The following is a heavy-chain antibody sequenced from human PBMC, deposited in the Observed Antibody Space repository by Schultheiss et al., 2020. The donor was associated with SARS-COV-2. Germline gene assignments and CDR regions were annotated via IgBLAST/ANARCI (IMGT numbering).Heavy chain of an antibody. Sequence: GGSLRLSCAASGFIFDDYGMTWVRQAPGKGLEWVSGIHWSGGSTGYADSVKGRFTISRDNSKNTLYLQMDSLRAEDTAVYYCARWGNSKILDHWGQGTLVTVSS. V-gene: IGHV3-20*04. CDR3: ARWGNSKILDH. D-gene: IGHD3-16*01. J-gene: IGHJ4*02. CDR2: IHWSGGST. CDR1: GFIFDDYG.